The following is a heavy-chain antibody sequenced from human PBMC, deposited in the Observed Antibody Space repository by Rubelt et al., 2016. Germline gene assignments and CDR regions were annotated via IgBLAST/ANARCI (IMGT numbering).Heavy chain of an antibody. CDR2: ISAYNGNT. CDR1: GYTFTSYG. J-gene: IGHJ4*02. CDR3: ARAQRIRLLMVYAPTFDY. D-gene: IGHD2-8*01. Sequence: QVQLVQSGAEVKKPGASVKVSCKASGYTFTSYGISWVRQAPGQGLEWMGWISAYNGNTHYAQKRQGRGTMTTDTSTSTAYMELSSLRSEDTAVYYCARAQRIRLLMVYAPTFDYWGQGTLVTVSS. V-gene: IGHV1-18*01.